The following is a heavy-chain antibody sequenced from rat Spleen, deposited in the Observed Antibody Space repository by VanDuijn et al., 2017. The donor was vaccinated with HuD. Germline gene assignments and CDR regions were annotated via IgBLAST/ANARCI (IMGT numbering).Heavy chain of an antibody. Sequence: EVQLVESDGGLVQPGRSLKLSCAASGFTFSDYYMAWVRQAPTKGLEWVATINYDGSGTYYRDSVKGRFTISRDNAKSTLYLQMDSLRSEDTATYYCTRDEEYSSYIYWGQGVMVTVSS. J-gene: IGHJ2*01. CDR1: GFTFSDYY. D-gene: IGHD1-2*01. V-gene: IGHV5-29*01. CDR3: TRDEEYSSYIY. CDR2: INYDGSGT.